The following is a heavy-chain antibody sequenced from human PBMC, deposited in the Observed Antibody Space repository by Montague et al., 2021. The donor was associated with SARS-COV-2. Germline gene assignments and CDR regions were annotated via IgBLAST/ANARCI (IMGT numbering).Heavy chain of an antibody. CDR1: GFSLTTIGMC. J-gene: IGHJ4*02. V-gene: IGHV2-70*11. CDR3: ARMTGTTAFDY. D-gene: IGHD1-1*01. CDR2: IDWADDK. Sequence: PALVKPTQTLTLTCTFSGFSLTTIGMCVSWIRQPPGKALEWLARIDWADDKYYSTSLKTRLTISKDTSKNQVVLTMTNMDPVDTATYYCARMTGTTAFDYWGQGTLVTVSS.